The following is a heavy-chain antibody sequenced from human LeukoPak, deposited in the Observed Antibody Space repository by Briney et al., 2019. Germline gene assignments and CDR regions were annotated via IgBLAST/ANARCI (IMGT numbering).Heavy chain of an antibody. D-gene: IGHD3-10*01. V-gene: IGHV3-30*01. Sequence: GRSLSLSCETDRYTFSNCDMDCVRRARGKEKEWVAAISYDGSIKYYVDSVKGRFTISRDNSKNTLYLEMISLRAEDTAVYFCARGRIVKKFGFDYWGQGSRVTVSS. CDR3: ARGRIVKKFGFDY. CDR2: ISYDGSIK. CDR1: RYTFSNCD. J-gene: IGHJ4*02.